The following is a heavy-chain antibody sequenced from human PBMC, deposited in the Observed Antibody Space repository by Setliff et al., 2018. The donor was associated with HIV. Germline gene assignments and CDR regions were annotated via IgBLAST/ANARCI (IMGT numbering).Heavy chain of an antibody. J-gene: IGHJ4*02. V-gene: IGHV5-51*01. D-gene: IGHD3-22*01. Sequence: PGESLKISCKCSGYSFTSYWIGWVRQMPGKGLEWMGIIYPGDSDTRYSPSFQGQVTISADKSISTAYLQWSSLKASDTAMYHWAREDYYDSSGYYVYWGQGTLVTVSS. CDR3: AREDYYDSSGYYVY. CDR1: GYSFTSYW. CDR2: IYPGDSDT.